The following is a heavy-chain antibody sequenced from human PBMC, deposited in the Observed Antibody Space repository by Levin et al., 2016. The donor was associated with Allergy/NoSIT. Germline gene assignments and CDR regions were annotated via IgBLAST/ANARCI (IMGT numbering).Heavy chain of an antibody. V-gene: IGHV4-59*05. CDR3: ARNAASASRYSWNYDYFDS. CDR1: GGSISSNY. CDR2: IYYSGST. Sequence: GSLRLSCTVSGGSISSNYWSWIRQSPGKGLEWIGSIYYSGSTYYNPSLKSRVTISVDTSKNQFSLKLSSVTAADTAVYYCARNAASASRYSWNYDYFDSWGQGSLVTVSS. D-gene: IGHD1-7*01. J-gene: IGHJ4*02.